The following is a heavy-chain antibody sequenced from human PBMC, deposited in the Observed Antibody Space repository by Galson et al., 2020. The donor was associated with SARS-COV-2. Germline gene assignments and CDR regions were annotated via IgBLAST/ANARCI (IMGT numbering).Heavy chain of an antibody. CDR2: INSNRGSI. D-gene: IGHD3-3*01. V-gene: IGHV3-9*01. Sequence: TGGTLRLSCAASGFTFNDYDMHWVRQAPGKGLEWVPGINSNRGSICYADSEKGRFTISRDNAKNSLYLQMNSLRAEDTALYYCAKDSITIFGVVMSGVYYGMDVWGQGTTVTVSS. CDR3: AKDSITIFGVVMSGVYYGMDV. CDR1: GFTFNDYD. J-gene: IGHJ6*02.